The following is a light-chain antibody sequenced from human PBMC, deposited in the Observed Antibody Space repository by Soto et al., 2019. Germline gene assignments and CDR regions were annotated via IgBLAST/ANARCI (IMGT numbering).Light chain of an antibody. J-gene: IGLJ2*01. V-gene: IGLV2-8*01. CDR2: EDS. Sequence: QSALTQPPSASGSPGQSVTIPCTGSTGATSGHKYVAWYQHHLGEVPKLLIYEDSKRPSGVPDRFSASRAGNTASLTVSGLQSDDEALYYCSSYIDMDNSVTFGGGTKLTVL. CDR3: SSYIDMDNSVT. CDR1: TGATSGHKY.